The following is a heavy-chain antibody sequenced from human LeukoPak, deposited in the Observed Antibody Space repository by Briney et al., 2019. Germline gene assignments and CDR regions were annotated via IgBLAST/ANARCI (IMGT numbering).Heavy chain of an antibody. J-gene: IGHJ4*02. Sequence: GGSLRLSCAASGFTNSSYFMSWVRQAPGKGLEWVSGIIGSGGSTYYADSVKGRFTISRDNSKNALYLQVNSLTAEDTAVYYCAKGAYDYIEVAYFDYWGQGTLVTVYS. CDR1: GFTNSSYF. D-gene: IGHD5-12*01. V-gene: IGHV3-23*01. CDR2: IIGSGGST. CDR3: AKGAYDYIEVAYFDY.